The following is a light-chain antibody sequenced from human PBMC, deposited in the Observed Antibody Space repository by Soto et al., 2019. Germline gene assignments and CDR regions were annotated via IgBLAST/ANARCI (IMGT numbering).Light chain of an antibody. Sequence: QLVLTQSPSASASLGASVKLTCTLSSGHSNNAIAWHQQQPEKGPRYLIKVNSDGSHDKGDEIPDRFSGSSSGAERYLTISSLQSEDEADYYCQTWGTGIRVFGGGTKLTVL. J-gene: IGLJ3*02. CDR1: SGHSNNA. V-gene: IGLV4-69*01. CDR2: VNSDGSH. CDR3: QTWGTGIRV.